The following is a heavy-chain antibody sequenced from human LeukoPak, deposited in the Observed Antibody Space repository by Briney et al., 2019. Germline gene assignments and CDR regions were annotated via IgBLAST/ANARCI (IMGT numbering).Heavy chain of an antibody. CDR3: ARDPDYYDHSWFDP. D-gene: IGHD3-22*01. Sequence: SETLSLTCTVSGGSISSYYWSWIRQPPGKGLEWIGYIYYSGSTNYNPSLKSRVTISVDTSKNQFSLKLSSVTAADTAVYYCARDPDYYDHSWFDPWGQGTLVTVSS. V-gene: IGHV4-59*01. CDR1: GGSISSYY. J-gene: IGHJ5*02. CDR2: IYYSGST.